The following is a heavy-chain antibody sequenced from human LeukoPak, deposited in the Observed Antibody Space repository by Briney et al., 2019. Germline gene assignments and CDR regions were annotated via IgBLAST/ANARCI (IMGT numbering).Heavy chain of an antibody. Sequence: SQTLSLTCAVSGDRVSSNSVTWNWIRQSPSRGLEWLGRTYYRSTWYNDYAVSVRGRITVNPDTSKNQFSLHLNSVTPEDTAVYYCARRLTQYDCFDPWGQGILVTVSS. CDR2: TYYRSTWYN. CDR3: ARRLTQYDCFDP. V-gene: IGHV6-1*01. D-gene: IGHD2-2*01. CDR1: GDRVSSNSVT. J-gene: IGHJ5*02.